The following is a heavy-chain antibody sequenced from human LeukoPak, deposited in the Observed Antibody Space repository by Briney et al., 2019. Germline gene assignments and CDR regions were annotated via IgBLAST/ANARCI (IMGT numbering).Heavy chain of an antibody. CDR2: IGTAGDT. D-gene: IGHD3-10*01. V-gene: IGHV3-13*01. J-gene: IGHJ5*02. Sequence: PGGSLRLSCAASGFTFSSYDMHWVRQATGKGLEWVSAIGTAGDTYYPGSVKGRFTISRENAKNSLYLQMNSLRAGDTAVYYCARGRITMVRGVMSYWFDPWGQGTPVTVSS. CDR3: ARGRITMVRGVMSYWFDP. CDR1: GFTFSSYD.